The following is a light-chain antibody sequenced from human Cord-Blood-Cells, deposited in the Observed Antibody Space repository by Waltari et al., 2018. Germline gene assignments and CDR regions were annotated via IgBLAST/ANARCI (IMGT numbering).Light chain of an antibody. Sequence: SSELTQDPAVSVALGQTVRITCQGDSLRSYYASWYQQKPGQAPVLVIYGKNNRPAGIPDRCSCASSGNTASLTITGAQAEDEADYYCNSRDSSGNHLVFGGGTKLTVL. V-gene: IGLV3-19*01. CDR2: GKN. CDR3: NSRDSSGNHLV. J-gene: IGLJ2*01. CDR1: SLRSYY.